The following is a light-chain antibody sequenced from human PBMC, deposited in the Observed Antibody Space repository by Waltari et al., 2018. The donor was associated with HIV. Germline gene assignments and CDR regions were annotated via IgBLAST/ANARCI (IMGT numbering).Light chain of an antibody. CDR1: SANIGAGYD. CDR2: GDT. V-gene: IGLV1-40*01. J-gene: IGLJ2*01. Sequence: VLTQPPSVSGAPRRRVTISCTGTSANIGAGYDVRWYQQVPGRAPKLLIYGDTNRPSGVPDRFSGSKSGTSASLAITGLQADEEATYYGQSYDSTLGGSVVFGGGTKLTVL. CDR3: QSYDSTLGGSVV.